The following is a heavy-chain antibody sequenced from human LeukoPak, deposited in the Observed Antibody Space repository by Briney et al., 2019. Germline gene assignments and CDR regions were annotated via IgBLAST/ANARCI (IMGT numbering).Heavy chain of an antibody. CDR2: IRYDGSKK. V-gene: IGHV3-30*02. J-gene: IGHJ4*02. D-gene: IGHD4-17*01. CDR3: AREDATVSHPFDY. Sequence: GGSLRLSCAASGFIFSSYGMHWVRQAPGKGLEWVAFIRYDGSKKYYADSVKGRFTISRDNSKNTLYLQMNSLRAEDTAVYYCAREDATVSHPFDYWGQGTLVTVSS. CDR1: GFIFSSYG.